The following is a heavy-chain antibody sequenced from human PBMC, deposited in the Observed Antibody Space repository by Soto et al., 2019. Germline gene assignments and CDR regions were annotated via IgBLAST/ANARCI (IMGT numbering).Heavy chain of an antibody. V-gene: IGHV1-18*04. CDR2: ISAYNGNT. CDR1: GYTFTSYG. CDR3: ARYEYDCVWGSYRNIDY. D-gene: IGHD3-16*02. Sequence: ASVKVSCKASGYTFTSYGISWVRQAPGQGLEWMGWISAYNGNTNYAQKLQGRVTMTTDTSTSTAYMELRSLRSDDTAVYYCARYEYDCVWGSYRNIDYWGQGTLVTVSS. J-gene: IGHJ4*02.